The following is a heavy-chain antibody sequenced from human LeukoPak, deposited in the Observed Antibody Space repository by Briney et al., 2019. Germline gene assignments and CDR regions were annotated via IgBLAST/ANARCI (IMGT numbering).Heavy chain of an antibody. Sequence: GGSLRLSCAASGFTFSDYGMSWVRLAPGKGLKWVSAISGSGCSTYYADSVKGRLTISRDNSKNTLYLQMNSLRAEDTAVYYCAKGVGYCSGGSCQQFDYWGQGTLVTVSS. CDR1: GFTFSDYG. J-gene: IGHJ4*02. D-gene: IGHD2-15*01. CDR3: AKGVGYCSGGSCQQFDY. V-gene: IGHV3-23*01. CDR2: ISGSGCST.